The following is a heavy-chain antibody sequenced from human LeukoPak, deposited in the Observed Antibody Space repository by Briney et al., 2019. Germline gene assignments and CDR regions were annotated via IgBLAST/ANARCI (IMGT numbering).Heavy chain of an antibody. Sequence: ASVKVSCKASGYTFTGYYMHWVRQAPGQGLEWMGWINPNSGGTNYAQKFQGRVTMTRDTSISTAYMELSRLRSDDAAVYYCARAYSSSWYESYYYMDVWGKGTTVTISS. V-gene: IGHV1-2*02. D-gene: IGHD6-13*01. CDR2: INPNSGGT. J-gene: IGHJ6*03. CDR1: GYTFTGYY. CDR3: ARAYSSSWYESYYYMDV.